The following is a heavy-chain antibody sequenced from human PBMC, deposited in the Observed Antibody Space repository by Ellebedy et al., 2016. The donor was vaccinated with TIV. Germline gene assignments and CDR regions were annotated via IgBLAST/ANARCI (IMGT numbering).Heavy chain of an antibody. CDR3: AKGSSSGFNYDRVGFQY. CDR2: ISAGGSST. D-gene: IGHD3-22*01. J-gene: IGHJ4*02. Sequence: GGSLRLSCTSSGFTFSSVAMHWVRQAPGKGLEWLSVISAGGSSTYTADSVKGRFTITRDNSKNTLFLQMNRLRAEDTAVYYCAKGSSSGFNYDRVGFQYWGQGTLVTVSS. CDR1: GFTFSSVA. V-gene: IGHV3-23*01.